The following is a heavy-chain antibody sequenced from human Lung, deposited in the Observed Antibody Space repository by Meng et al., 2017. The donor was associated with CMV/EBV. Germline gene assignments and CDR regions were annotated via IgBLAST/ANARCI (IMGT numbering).Heavy chain of an antibody. Sequence: SGPXSLXFHVFDYSISSGYYSGWIRQPPGKGLEWIGTIYRGGTTYYNSPLKSRVTISVDTSKNQFSLKMSSVTAADTAVYYCAILLWGTSVPNGTPWGQGTXVTVDS. J-gene: IGHJ4*02. V-gene: IGHV4-38-2*01. CDR3: AILLWGTSVPNGTP. CDR2: IYRGGTT. D-gene: IGHD4-17*01. CDR1: DYSISSGYY.